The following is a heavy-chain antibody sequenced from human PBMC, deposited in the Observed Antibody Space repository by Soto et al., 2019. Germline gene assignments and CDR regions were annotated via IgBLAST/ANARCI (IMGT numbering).Heavy chain of an antibody. J-gene: IGHJ4*02. Sequence: GGSLRLSCAASGFTFSSYAMSWVRQAPGKGLEWVSAISGSGGSTYYADAVKGRFTISRDNSKNTLYLQMNSLRAEDTAVYYCAKDSELELQVYYFDYWGQGTRVTVSS. CDR2: ISGSGGST. D-gene: IGHD1-7*01. V-gene: IGHV3-23*01. CDR1: GFTFSSYA. CDR3: AKDSELELQVYYFDY.